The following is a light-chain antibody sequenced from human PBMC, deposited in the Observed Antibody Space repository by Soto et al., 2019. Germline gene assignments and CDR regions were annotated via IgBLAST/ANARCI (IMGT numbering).Light chain of an antibody. CDR2: GAS. V-gene: IGKV3-15*01. Sequence: EIVLTQSTATLSLSPGERATLSFRASQSVTSYLAWYQQKPGQAPRLLIYGASTRATGIPARFSGSGSGTEFTLTISSLQSEDFAVYYCQQYNNWPWTFGQGTKVDIK. CDR3: QQYNNWPWT. CDR1: QSVTSY. J-gene: IGKJ1*01.